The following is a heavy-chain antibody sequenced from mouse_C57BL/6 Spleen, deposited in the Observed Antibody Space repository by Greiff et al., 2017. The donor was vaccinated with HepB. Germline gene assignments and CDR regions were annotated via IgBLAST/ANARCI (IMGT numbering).Heavy chain of an antibody. CDR1: GFTFSSYG. V-gene: IGHV5-6*01. Sequence: EVQLVESGGDLVKPGGSLKLSCAASGFTFSSYGMSWVRQTPDKRLEWVATICSGGSYTYYPDSVKGRVTISRDNAKNNLYLQMSSLKSEDTAMYYCARQIYDGYYGAYWGQGTLVTVSA. D-gene: IGHD2-3*01. J-gene: IGHJ3*01. CDR2: ICSGGSYT. CDR3: ARQIYDGYYGAY.